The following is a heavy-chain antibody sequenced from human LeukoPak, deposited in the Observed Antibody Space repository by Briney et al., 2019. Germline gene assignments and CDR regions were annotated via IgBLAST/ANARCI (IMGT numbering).Heavy chain of an antibody. D-gene: IGHD3-10*01. Sequence: SETLSLTCTVSGGSFTTHYWSWIRQPPGKGLEWIGYISYIGSTNYNPSLKTRVTISIDTSKNEVSLMLTSVTAADTAVYYCASDSISINAFDAWGQGTMVTVSS. CDR1: GGSFTTHY. CDR2: ISYIGST. V-gene: IGHV4-59*11. CDR3: ASDSISINAFDA. J-gene: IGHJ3*01.